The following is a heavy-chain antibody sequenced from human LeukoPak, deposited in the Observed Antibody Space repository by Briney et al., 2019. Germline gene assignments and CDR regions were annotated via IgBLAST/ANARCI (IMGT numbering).Heavy chain of an antibody. CDR2: INPNSGGT. D-gene: IGHD1-26*01. J-gene: IGHJ6*03. CDR1: GYTFTGYY. V-gene: IGHV1-2*06. CDR3: ARVGATFYYYYMDV. Sequence: GASVKVSCKASGYTFTGYYMHWVRQAPEQGLEWMGRINPNSGGTNYAQKFQGRVTMTRDTSISTAYMELSRLRSDDTAVYYCARVGATFYYYYMDVWGKGTTVTVSS.